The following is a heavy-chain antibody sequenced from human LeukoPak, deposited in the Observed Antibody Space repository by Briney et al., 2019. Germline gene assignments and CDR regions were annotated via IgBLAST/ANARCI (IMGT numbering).Heavy chain of an antibody. CDR1: GFTFSSYS. CDR2: ISYNGNNK. Sequence: SGGSLRLSCAAPGFTFSSYSMNWVRQAPGKGLEWVALISYNGNNKYYADSVKGRFTISRDNSKNTLYLQMNSLEPEDTAVYYCARADYYTSGTFRYYFDYWGQGTLVSVSS. V-gene: IGHV3-30*03. D-gene: IGHD3-10*01. CDR3: ARADYYTSGTFRYYFDY. J-gene: IGHJ4*02.